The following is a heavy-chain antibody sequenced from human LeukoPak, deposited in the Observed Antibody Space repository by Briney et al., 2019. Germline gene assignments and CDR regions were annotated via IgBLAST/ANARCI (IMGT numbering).Heavy chain of an antibody. CDR2: ISWNSGSI. CDR3: AKDIDADLGSGSYADY. Sequence: QSGGSLRLSCAASGFTFDDYAMHWVRQAPGKGLEWVSGISWNSGSIGYADSVKGRFTISRDNAKNSLYLQMNSLRAEDTALYYCAKDIDADLGSGSYADYWGQGTLVTVSS. V-gene: IGHV3-9*01. J-gene: IGHJ4*02. D-gene: IGHD3-10*01. CDR1: GFTFDDYA.